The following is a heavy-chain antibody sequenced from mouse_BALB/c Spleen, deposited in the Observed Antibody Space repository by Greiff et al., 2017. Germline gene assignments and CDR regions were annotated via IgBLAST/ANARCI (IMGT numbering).Heavy chain of an antibody. J-gene: IGHJ2*01. CDR2: ISSGGSYT. D-gene: IGHD2-1*01. Sequence: EVNVVESGGGLVKPGGSLKLSCAASGFTFSSYTMSWVRQTPEKRLEWVATISSGGSYTYYPDSVKGRFTISRDNAKNTLYLQMSSLKSEDTAMYYCTRDYGNYPYFDYWGQGTTLTVSS. CDR1: GFTFSSYT. CDR3: TRDYGNYPYFDY. V-gene: IGHV5-6-4*01.